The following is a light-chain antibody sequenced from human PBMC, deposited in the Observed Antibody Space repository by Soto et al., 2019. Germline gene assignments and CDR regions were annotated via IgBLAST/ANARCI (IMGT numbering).Light chain of an antibody. CDR3: QQYGGSPLLT. V-gene: IGKV3-20*01. J-gene: IGKJ2*01. CDR1: QSVYSNY. Sequence: EIVLTQSPGTLSLSPRERATLSSRASQSVYSNYLAWYQQKPGQAPRLLIYRASSRATGIPDRFSGSGSGTDFNLTIIRLEPEDFALYYCQQYGGSPLLTFGHGTKLEIK. CDR2: RAS.